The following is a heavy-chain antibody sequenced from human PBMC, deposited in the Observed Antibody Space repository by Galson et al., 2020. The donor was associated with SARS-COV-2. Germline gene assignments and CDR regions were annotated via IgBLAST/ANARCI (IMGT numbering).Heavy chain of an antibody. D-gene: IGHD6-13*01. Sequence: SVKVSCKASGGTFSSYAISWVRQAPGQGLEWMGGIIPIFGTANYAQKFQGRVTITADKSTSTAYMELSSLRSEDTAVYYCARDHGAAAGTDAFDIWGQGTMVTVSS. CDR2: IIPIFGTA. J-gene: IGHJ3*02. CDR3: ARDHGAAAGTDAFDI. CDR1: GGTFSSYA. V-gene: IGHV1-69*06.